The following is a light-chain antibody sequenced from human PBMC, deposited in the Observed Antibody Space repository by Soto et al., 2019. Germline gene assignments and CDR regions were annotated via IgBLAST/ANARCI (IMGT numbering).Light chain of an antibody. CDR3: CSYSGSHTPWV. V-gene: IGLV2-11*01. J-gene: IGLJ3*02. CDR1: SSDVGGYNY. CDR2: DVN. Sequence: QSALTQPRSVSGSPGQLVTISCTGTSSDVGGYNYVSWYQQHPGKAPKLMIYDVNKWPSGVPDRFSGSKSGNTASLTISGLQAEDEADYHCCSYSGSHTPWVFGGGTKVTVL.